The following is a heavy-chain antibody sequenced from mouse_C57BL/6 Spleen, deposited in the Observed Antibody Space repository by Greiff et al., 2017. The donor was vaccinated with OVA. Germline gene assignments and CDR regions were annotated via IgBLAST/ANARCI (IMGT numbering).Heavy chain of an antibody. Sequence: QVQLKESGPELVKPGASVKISCKASGYAFSSSWLNWVKQRPGKGLEWIGRIYPGDGDTNYNGKFKGKATLTADKSSSTAYMQLSSLTSEDSAVYFCARLGSSGYLYAMDYWGQGTSVTVSS. CDR2: IYPGDGDT. CDR3: ARLGSSGYLYAMDY. CDR1: GYAFSSSW. J-gene: IGHJ4*01. D-gene: IGHD3-2*02. V-gene: IGHV1-82*01.